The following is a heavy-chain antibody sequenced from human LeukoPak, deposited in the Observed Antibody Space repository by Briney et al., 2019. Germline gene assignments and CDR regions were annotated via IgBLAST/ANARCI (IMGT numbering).Heavy chain of an antibody. CDR2: IYSGGYT. CDR3: ARENGYKVFDY. D-gene: IGHD5-24*01. CDR1: GFTVSSSY. Sequence: GGSLRLSCAASGFTVSSSYMIWVRQAPGKGLEWVSVIYSGGYTYYADSVKGRFTISRDHSKNTLYLQMDSLRAEDTAVYYCARENGYKVFDYWGQGTLVTVSS. J-gene: IGHJ4*02. V-gene: IGHV3-53*01.